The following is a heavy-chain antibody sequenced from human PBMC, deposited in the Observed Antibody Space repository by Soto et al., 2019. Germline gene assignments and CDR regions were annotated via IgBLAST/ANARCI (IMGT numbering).Heavy chain of an antibody. J-gene: IGHJ6*02. D-gene: IGHD6-13*01. CDR1: GGPLISYA. Sequence: SVKVACKASGGPLISYAISWVRQAPGQGLEWMGGIIPIFGTANYAQKFQGRVTITADESTSTAYMELSSLRSEDTAVYYCATPGSSSPADVWGQGTTVTVSS. CDR3: ATPGSSSPADV. CDR2: IIPIFGTA. V-gene: IGHV1-69*01.